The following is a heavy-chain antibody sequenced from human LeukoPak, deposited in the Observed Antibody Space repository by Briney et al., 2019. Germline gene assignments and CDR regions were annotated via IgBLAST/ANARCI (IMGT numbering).Heavy chain of an antibody. CDR1: GGSISSYY. J-gene: IGHJ4*02. D-gene: IGHD3-22*01. Sequence: PSETLSLTCTVSGGSISSYYWSWIRQPPGKGLEWIGEINHSGSTNYNPSLKSRVTISVDTSKNQFSLKLSSVTAADTAVYYCARVGPSYYDSSGYRRPFDYWGQGTLVTVSS. V-gene: IGHV4-34*01. CDR3: ARVGPSYYDSSGYRRPFDY. CDR2: INHSGST.